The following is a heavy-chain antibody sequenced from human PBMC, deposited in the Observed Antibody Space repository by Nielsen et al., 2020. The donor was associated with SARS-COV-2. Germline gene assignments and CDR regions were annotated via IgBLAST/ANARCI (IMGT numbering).Heavy chain of an antibody. CDR2: IWYDGSNK. CDR3: ARDNDFWSGYYLDY. V-gene: IGHV3-33*08. D-gene: IGHD3-3*01. J-gene: IGHJ4*02. Sequence: GGSLRLSCAASGFTFSSYAMHWVRQAPGKGLEWVAVIWYDGSNKYYADSVKGRFTISRDNSKNTLYLQMNSLRAEDTAVYYCARDNDFWSGYYLDYWGQGTLVTVSS. CDR1: GFTFSSYA.